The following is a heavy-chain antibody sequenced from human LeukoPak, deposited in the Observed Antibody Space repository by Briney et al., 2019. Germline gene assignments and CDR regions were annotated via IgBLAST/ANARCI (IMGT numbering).Heavy chain of an antibody. CDR1: GYTFTSYY. CDR3: ARHFWVGPYNWNDLDY. CDR2: INPNSGGT. J-gene: IGHJ4*02. Sequence: GASVKVSCKASGYTFTSYYMHWVRQAPGQGLEWMGWINPNSGGTNYAQKFQGRVTMTRDTSISTAYMELSRLRSDDTAVYYCARHFWVGPYNWNDLDYWGQGTLVTVSS. D-gene: IGHD1-20*01. V-gene: IGHV1-2*02.